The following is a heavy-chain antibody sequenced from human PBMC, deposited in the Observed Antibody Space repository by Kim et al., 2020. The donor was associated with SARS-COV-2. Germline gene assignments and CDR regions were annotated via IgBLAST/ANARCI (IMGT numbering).Heavy chain of an antibody. V-gene: IGHV3-30*18. J-gene: IGHJ4*02. D-gene: IGHD3-10*01. CDR1: GFTFSSYG. CDR2: ISYDGSNK. Sequence: GGSLRLSCAASGFTFSSYGMHWVRQAPGKGLEWVAVISYDGSNKYYADSVKGRFTISRDNSKNTLYLQMNSLRAEDTAVYYCAKDRNVLLWFGELFVWGQGTLVTVSS. CDR3: AKDRNVLLWFGELFV.